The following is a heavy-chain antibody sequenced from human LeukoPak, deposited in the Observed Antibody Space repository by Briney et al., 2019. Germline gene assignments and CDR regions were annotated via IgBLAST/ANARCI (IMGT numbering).Heavy chain of an antibody. V-gene: IGHV1-18*01. CDR2: ISAYNGNT. D-gene: IGHD2-2*01. CDR3: ARDLAVVPAATGAFDY. CDR1: GYTFTSYG. Sequence: GASVKVSCKASGYTFTSYGISWVRQAPGQGLEWMGWISAYNGNTSYAQKLQGRVTMTTDTSTSTAYMELRSLRSDDTAVYYCARDLAVVPAATGAFDYWGQGTLVTVSS. J-gene: IGHJ4*02.